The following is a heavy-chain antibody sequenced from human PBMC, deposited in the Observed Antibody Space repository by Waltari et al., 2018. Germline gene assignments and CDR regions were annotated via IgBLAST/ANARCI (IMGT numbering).Heavy chain of an antibody. V-gene: IGHV3-30*18. D-gene: IGHD3-22*01. CDR3: AKGHYDSSGYYLVEPNDAFDI. CDR2: ISYDGSNK. CDR1: GFTFSSYG. J-gene: IGHJ3*02. Sequence: QVQLVESGGGVVQPGRSLRLSCAASGFTFSSYGLPWVRQAPGKGLEWVAVISYDGSNKYYADSVKGRLTISRDNSKNTLYLQMNSLRAEDTAVYYCAKGHYDSSGYYLVEPNDAFDIWGQGTMVTVSS.